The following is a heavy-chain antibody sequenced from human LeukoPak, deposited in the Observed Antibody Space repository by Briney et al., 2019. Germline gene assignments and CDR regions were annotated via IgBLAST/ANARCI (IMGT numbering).Heavy chain of an antibody. J-gene: IGHJ4*02. CDR3: ANMGAVAGSFDY. CDR1: GGTFSSYA. V-gene: IGHV1-69*05. Sequence: ASVKFSCKASGGTFSSYAISWLRQAPGQGLEWMGRIIPIFGTANYAQKFQGRVTITTDESTSTAYMELSSLRSEDTAVYYCANMGAVAGSFDYWGQGTLVTVSS. CDR2: IIPIFGTA. D-gene: IGHD6-19*01.